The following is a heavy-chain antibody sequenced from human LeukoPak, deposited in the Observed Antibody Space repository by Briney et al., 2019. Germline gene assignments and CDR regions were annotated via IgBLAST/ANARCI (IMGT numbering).Heavy chain of an antibody. CDR3: ARASRDYGDYTTYFDY. V-gene: IGHV4-59*08. D-gene: IGHD4-17*01. Sequence: SETLSLTCTVSGGSISSYYWSWIRQPPGKGLEWIGYTYYSGSTNYNPSLKSRVTISVDTSKNQFSLKLSSVTAADTAVYYCARASRDYGDYTTYFDYWGQGTLVTVSS. J-gene: IGHJ4*02. CDR2: TYYSGST. CDR1: GGSISSYY.